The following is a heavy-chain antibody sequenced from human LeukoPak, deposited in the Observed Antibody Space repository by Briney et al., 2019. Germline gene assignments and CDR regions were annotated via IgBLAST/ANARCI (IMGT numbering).Heavy chain of an antibody. CDR2: IYTSGST. V-gene: IGHV4-61*02. Sequence: PSETLSLTCTVSGGSISSGSYYWSWIRQPAGKGLEWIGRIYTSGSTNYNPSLKSRVTISVDTSKNQFSLKLSSVTAADTAVYYCAREDFDCSSTSCYIRDYYYYYVDVWGKGTTVTVSS. CDR3: AREDFDCSSTSCYIRDYYYYYVDV. CDR1: GGSISSGSYY. J-gene: IGHJ6*03. D-gene: IGHD2-2*02.